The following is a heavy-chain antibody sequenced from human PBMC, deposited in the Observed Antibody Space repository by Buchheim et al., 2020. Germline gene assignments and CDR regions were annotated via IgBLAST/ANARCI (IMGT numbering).Heavy chain of an antibody. CDR2: IIPIFGTA. D-gene: IGHD2-2*01. V-gene: IGHV1-69*01. CDR3: ARDRDIVVVPAAIRTPGWFDP. J-gene: IGHJ5*02. Sequence: QVQLVQSGAEVKKPGSSVKVSCKASGGTFSSYAISWVRQAPGQGLEWMGGIIPIFGTANYAQKFQGRVTITADESTSTAYMELSSLRSEDTAVYYCARDRDIVVVPAAIRTPGWFDPWGQGTL. CDR1: GGTFSSYA.